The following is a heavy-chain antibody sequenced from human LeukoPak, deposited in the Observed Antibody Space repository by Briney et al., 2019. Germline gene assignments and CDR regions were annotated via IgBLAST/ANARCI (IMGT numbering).Heavy chain of an antibody. CDR2: IYPGDSDT. D-gene: IGHD4-17*01. CDR3: AKDTALVQFHYYYYGMDV. V-gene: IGHV5-51*01. CDR1: GYSFTSYW. J-gene: IGHJ6*02. Sequence: GESLKISCKGSGYSFTSYWIGWVRQMPGKGLEWMGIIYPGDSDTRYSPSFQGQVTISRDNSKNTLYLQMNSLRAEDTAVYYCAKDTALVQFHYYYYGMDVWGQGTTVTVSS.